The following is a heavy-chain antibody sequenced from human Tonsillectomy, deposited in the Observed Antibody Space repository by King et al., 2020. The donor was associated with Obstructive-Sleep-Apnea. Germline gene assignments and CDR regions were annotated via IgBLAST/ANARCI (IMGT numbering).Heavy chain of an antibody. D-gene: IGHD2-21*02. CDR2: ISANGRNT. Sequence: VQLVESGGGPVQPGGSLTFSCAASGFAFSSYAMSWVRQAPGKGLDWVSAISANGRNTYYADSVKGRFTISRDSSENMLYLPMNSLSDEDTAVYYCARSSCSVNDCSAYYFDYWGQGTLVTVSS. J-gene: IGHJ4*02. V-gene: IGHV3-23*04. CDR3: ARSSCSVNDCSAYYFDY. CDR1: GFAFSSYA.